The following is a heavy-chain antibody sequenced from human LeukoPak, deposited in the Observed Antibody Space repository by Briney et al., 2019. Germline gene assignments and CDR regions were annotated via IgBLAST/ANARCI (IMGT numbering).Heavy chain of an antibody. CDR3: ARGGKDDISGYPFLPTDANFDY. D-gene: IGHD3-22*01. V-gene: IGHV4-39*01. Sequence: SETLSLTCTVSGGSISSSSYYWGWIRQPPGKGLEWIGSIYYSGSTYYNPSLKSRVTISVDTSKNQFSLKLSSVTAADTAVYYCARGGKDDISGYPFLPTDANFDYWGQGTLVTVSS. CDR2: IYYSGST. CDR1: GGSISSSSYY. J-gene: IGHJ4*02.